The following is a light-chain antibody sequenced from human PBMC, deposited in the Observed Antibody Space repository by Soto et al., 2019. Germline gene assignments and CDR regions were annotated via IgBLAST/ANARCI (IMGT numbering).Light chain of an antibody. V-gene: IGLV2-14*01. CDR2: NVT. CDR3: ISYASTSPHVV. J-gene: IGLJ2*01. CDR1: SSDVEDYNF. Sequence: QSVLTQPASVSGSPGQSITISCTGTSSDVEDYNFVSWYQQHPGKAPKFMIYNVTDRPSGISNRFSGSKSGNTASLNISGLRPEDEADYYCISYASTSPHVVFGGGTKVTVL.